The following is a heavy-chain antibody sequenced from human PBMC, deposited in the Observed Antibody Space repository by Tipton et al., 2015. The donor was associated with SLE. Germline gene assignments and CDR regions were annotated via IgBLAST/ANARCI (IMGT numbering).Heavy chain of an antibody. Sequence: TLSLTCTVSGGSISTYYWSWIRQPPGKGLEWIGYIYYSGIIKYNPSLESRVTISVDTSKNELSLKLSSVTAADTAVYYCARDWCSSTSCYGYYYMDGWGKGTTVTVSS. D-gene: IGHD2-2*01. CDR1: GGSISTYY. J-gene: IGHJ6*03. CDR3: ARDWCSSTSCYGYYYMDG. V-gene: IGHV4-59*01. CDR2: IYYSGII.